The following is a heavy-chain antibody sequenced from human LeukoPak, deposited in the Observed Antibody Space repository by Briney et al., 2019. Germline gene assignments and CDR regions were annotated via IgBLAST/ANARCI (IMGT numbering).Heavy chain of an antibody. CDR2: INPSGTGT. CDR3: ARGYSYGTHFDS. D-gene: IGHD5-18*01. J-gene: IGHJ4*02. Sequence: ASVKVSCKASGYTITNNYMHWVRQAPGQGLEWMGVINPSGTGTSYAQKFQGRITMSRDTSTSTVYMELSSLRAEDTAVYYCARGYSYGTHFDSWGQGTLVTVSS. CDR1: GYTITNNY. V-gene: IGHV1-46*01.